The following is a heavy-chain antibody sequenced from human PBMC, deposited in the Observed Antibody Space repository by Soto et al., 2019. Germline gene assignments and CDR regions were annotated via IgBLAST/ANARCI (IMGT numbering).Heavy chain of an antibody. CDR1: GGSFSGHY. J-gene: IGHJ4*02. CDR3: AGGYSAVGAY. D-gene: IGHD2-21*01. V-gene: IGHV4-34*01. CDR2: IDHSGST. Sequence: SETLSLTCAVFGGSFSGHYWSWIRQPPGQGLEWIGEIDHSGSTNYNPSLKNRMTISVDTSKNQFSLKLTSLTAADTAVYFCAGGYSAVGAYWGQGTLVTVSS.